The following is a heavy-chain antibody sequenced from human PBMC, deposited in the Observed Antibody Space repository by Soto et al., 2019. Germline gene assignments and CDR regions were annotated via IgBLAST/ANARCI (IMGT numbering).Heavy chain of an antibody. CDR1: GGSVSSYY. Sequence: PSETLSLTCTVSGGSVSSYYWSWIRQSPGKGLKWIGDIYYSGGTKYNPSLKSRATISLDTSKKEFSLKIGSVTTADTAVYYCARGAQWLRSDNCFDPWGQGNLVTVSS. V-gene: IGHV4-59*02. D-gene: IGHD6-19*01. CDR2: IYYSGGT. J-gene: IGHJ5*02. CDR3: ARGAQWLRSDNCFDP.